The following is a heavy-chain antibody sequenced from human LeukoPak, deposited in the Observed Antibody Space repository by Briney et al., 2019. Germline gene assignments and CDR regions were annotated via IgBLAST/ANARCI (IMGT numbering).Heavy chain of an antibody. D-gene: IGHD2-15*01. CDR2: ISTGNGDT. CDR3: GRGGSSGVDY. J-gene: IGHJ4*02. CDR1: GYTFTMNA. Sequence: GASVKVSCKTSGYTFTMNALHWVRQAQGERLEWMGWISTGNGDTKYSQKFRGRVTLTRDTSASTVYVELNSLRSEDTAVYYCGRGGSSGVDYWGQGTLVTVSS. V-gene: IGHV1-3*04.